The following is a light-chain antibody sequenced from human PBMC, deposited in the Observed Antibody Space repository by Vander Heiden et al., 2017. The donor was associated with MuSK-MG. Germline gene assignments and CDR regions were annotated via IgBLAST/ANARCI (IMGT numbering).Light chain of an antibody. CDR2: QDS. J-gene: IGLJ2*01. V-gene: IGLV3-1*01. CDR1: KLGDKY. Sequence: SYELTQPPSVSVSPGQTASITCSGDKLGDKYACWYQQKPGQSPVLVIDQDSKRPSGIPERFSGSNSGNTATLTISGTQAMDEADDYCQAWDSSNVVFGGGTKLTV. CDR3: QAWDSSNVV.